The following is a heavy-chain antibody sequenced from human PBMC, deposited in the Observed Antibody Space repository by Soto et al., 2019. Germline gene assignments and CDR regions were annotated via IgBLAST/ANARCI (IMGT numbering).Heavy chain of an antibody. Sequence: SETLSLTCTVSGGSISSGDYYWSWIRQPPGKGLEWIGYIYYSGSTYYNPSLKSRVTISVDTSKNQFSLKLSSVTAADTAVYYCASYYDSSGYYAYYFDDWGQGSLVTVSS. V-gene: IGHV4-30-4*01. CDR1: GGSISSGDYY. CDR3: ASYYDSSGYYAYYFDD. CDR2: IYYSGST. D-gene: IGHD3-22*01. J-gene: IGHJ4*02.